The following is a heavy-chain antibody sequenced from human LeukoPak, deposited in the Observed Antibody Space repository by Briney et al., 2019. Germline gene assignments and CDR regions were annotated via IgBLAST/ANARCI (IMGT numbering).Heavy chain of an antibody. J-gene: IGHJ6*03. D-gene: IGHD4-17*01. CDR2: IYYSGST. CDR1: GGSISSSSYY. V-gene: IGHV4-39*07. CDR3: ATDYGDYRFGFYMDV. Sequence: SETLSLTCTVSGGSISSSSYYWGWIRQPPGKGLEWIGSIYYSGSTYYNPSLKSRVTISVDTSKNQFSLKLSSVTAADTAVYYCATDYGDYRFGFYMDVWGKGTTVTVSS.